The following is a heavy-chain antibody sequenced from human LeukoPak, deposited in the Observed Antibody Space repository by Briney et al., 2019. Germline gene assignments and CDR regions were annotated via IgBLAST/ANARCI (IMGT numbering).Heavy chain of an antibody. CDR3: ARSGWWMATNFDY. D-gene: IGHD5-24*01. V-gene: IGHV3-7*01. J-gene: IGHJ4*02. CDR1: GFTFSSYW. Sequence: GGSLRLPCAASGFTFSSYWMSWFRQPPGKGLEWVANIKQDGSEKYYVDSVKGRFTISRDNAKNSLYLQMNSLRAEDTAVYYCARSGWWMATNFDYWAQGTLVTVSS. CDR2: IKQDGSEK.